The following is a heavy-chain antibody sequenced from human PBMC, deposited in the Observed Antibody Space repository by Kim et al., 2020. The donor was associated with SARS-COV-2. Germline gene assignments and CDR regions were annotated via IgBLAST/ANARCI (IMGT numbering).Heavy chain of an antibody. V-gene: IGHV3-23*01. Sequence: SVKGRFTISRDNSKNTLYLQMNSLRAEDTAVYYCAKEITMIVVVTRGDGIWGQGTMVTVSS. J-gene: IGHJ3*02. CDR3: AKEITMIVVVTRGDGI. D-gene: IGHD3-22*01.